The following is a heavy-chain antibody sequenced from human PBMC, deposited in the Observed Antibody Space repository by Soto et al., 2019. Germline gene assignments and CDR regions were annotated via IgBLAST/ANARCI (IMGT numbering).Heavy chain of an antibody. Sequence: QVQLVQSGAEVRTPGASVKVSCKASGYTFTSYDINWVRQATGQGPEWMGWMNPDSGNTGYVQKFQGRVTMTRNTAXXTAYMXLXXXXXXXTAVYYCARSVGGSNVNFDYWGQGTLVTVSS. D-gene: IGHD3-10*01. CDR3: ARSVGGSNVNFDY. CDR2: MNPDSGNT. J-gene: IGHJ4*02. CDR1: GYTFTSYD. V-gene: IGHV1-8*01.